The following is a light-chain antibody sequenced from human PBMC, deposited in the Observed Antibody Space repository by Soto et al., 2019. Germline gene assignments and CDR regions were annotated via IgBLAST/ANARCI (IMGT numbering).Light chain of an antibody. CDR1: QSVSATY. J-gene: IGKJ1*01. Sequence: EIVLTQSPGTLSLSPGESATLSCRATQSVSATYLAWYQQKPGQAPRLLIYAASSRATDIPDRFSGSGSGTDFTLAISRLEPEGFEVYWCQHYGTSTRTFGQGTKVEIK. V-gene: IGKV3-20*01. CDR2: AAS. CDR3: QHYGTSTRT.